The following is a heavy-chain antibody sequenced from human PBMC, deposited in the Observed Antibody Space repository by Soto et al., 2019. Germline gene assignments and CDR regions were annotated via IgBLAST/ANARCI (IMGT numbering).Heavy chain of an antibody. V-gene: IGHV2-70*01. J-gene: IGHJ6*02. Sequence: SGPTLVNPTQTLTLTCTFSGFSFSTRGMCVCWIRQPPGKALEWLALIDWDDDKNYSRSLKTRLSISKDTSENQVALTMTDMDPVDTATYYCARVPNYYGSGSYGYYYYGMDVWGQGT. CDR1: GFSFSTRGMC. CDR2: IDWDDDK. D-gene: IGHD3-10*01. CDR3: ARVPNYYGSGSYGYYYYGMDV.